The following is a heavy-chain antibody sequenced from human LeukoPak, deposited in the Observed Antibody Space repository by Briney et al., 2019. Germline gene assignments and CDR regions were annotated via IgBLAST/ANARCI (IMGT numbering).Heavy chain of an antibody. D-gene: IGHD6-19*01. CDR1: GGSISSSSYY. V-gene: IGHV4-39*02. CDR3: AREGSGWDLYYHYYYMDV. CDR2: ISYSGNT. Sequence: SETLSLTCTVSGGSISSSSYYWGWIRQPPGKGLEWIGSISYSGNTYYNPSLKSRVTISVDTSKNQFSLKVNSVTASDTAVYYCAREGSGWDLYYHYYYMDVWGKGTTVTISS. J-gene: IGHJ6*03.